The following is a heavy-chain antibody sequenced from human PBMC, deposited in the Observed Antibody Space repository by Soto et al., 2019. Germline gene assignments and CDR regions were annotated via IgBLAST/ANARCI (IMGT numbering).Heavy chain of an antibody. CDR2: ISGSGGST. V-gene: IGHV3-23*01. Sequence: GGSLRLSCAASGFTFSSYAMSWVRQAPGKGLEWVSAISGSGGSTYYADSVEGRFTISRDNSKNTPYLQMNSLRAEDTAVYYCAKEGQYCSGGSCQGLRWLYGYWGQGTLVTVSS. D-gene: IGHD2-15*01. J-gene: IGHJ4*02. CDR1: GFTFSSYA. CDR3: AKEGQYCSGGSCQGLRWLYGY.